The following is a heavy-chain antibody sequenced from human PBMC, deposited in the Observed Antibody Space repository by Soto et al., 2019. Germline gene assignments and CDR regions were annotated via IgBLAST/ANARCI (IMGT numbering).Heavy chain of an antibody. J-gene: IGHJ6*02. CDR2: IRVSDGSE. CDR1: GFTFTNYA. D-gene: IGHD4-17*01. CDR3: AGHYIRLNSLNSNYYSFGMDV. Sequence: PGGSLRLSXAASGFTFTNYAMSWVRQAPGKGLEWVSTIRVSDGSEKYADFVEGRFTISRDTSKNTLSLQMNSLRAEDTAVYYCAGHYIRLNSLNSNYYSFGMDVWGQGTTVTVSS. V-gene: IGHV3-23*01.